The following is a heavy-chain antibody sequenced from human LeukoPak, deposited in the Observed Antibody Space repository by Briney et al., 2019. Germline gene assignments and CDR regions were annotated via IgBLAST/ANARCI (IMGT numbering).Heavy chain of an antibody. CDR1: GFTFGNHY. CDR3: ARYSSDSLDF. V-gene: IGHV3-72*01. J-gene: IGHJ3*01. CDR2: SRHKAMSYTT. D-gene: IGHD6-19*01. Sequence: GGSLRLSCAASGFTFGNHYIDWVRQAPGKGLEWVGRSRHKAMSYTTAYSASVKGTFTIKRDDSKNSVYLQINTVGTDDTAVYYCARYSSDSLDFWGQGTMVTVSS.